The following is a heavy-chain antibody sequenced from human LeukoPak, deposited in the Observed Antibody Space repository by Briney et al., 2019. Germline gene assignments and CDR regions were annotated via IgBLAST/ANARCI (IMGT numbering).Heavy chain of an antibody. CDR2: ISSGTNYI. J-gene: IGHJ6*03. D-gene: IGHD6-13*01. Sequence: GGSLRLSCAASGFAFTSYTMNWVRQAPGQGLEWVSSISSGTNYIYYADSVKGRFSISRDNAKNSVYLQMNSLRVEDTAVYYCARDSSSSHPIFYYYMDVWGKGTTVTVSS. CDR1: GFAFTSYT. CDR3: ARDSSSSHPIFYYYMDV. V-gene: IGHV3-21*01.